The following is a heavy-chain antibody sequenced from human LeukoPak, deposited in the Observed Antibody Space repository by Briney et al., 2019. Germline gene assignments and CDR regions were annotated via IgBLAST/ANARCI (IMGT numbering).Heavy chain of an antibody. CDR1: GFTFSSYG. V-gene: IGHV3-30*18. D-gene: IGHD3-10*01. CDR2: ISYDGSNK. Sequence: GGSLRLSCAASGFTFSSYGMHWVRQAPGKGLEWVAVISYDGSNKYYADSVKGRFTISRDNSKNTLYLQMNSLRAEDTAVYYCAKTSGWFGDFYYYYGMDVWGQGTTATVSS. CDR3: AKTSGWFGDFYYYYGMDV. J-gene: IGHJ6*02.